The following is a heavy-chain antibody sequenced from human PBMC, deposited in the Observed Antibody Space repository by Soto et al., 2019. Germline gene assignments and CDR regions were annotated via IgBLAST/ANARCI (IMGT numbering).Heavy chain of an antibody. V-gene: IGHV3-30*18. J-gene: IGHJ4*02. CDR2: ISYDGSNK. CDR1: GFTFSSYG. Sequence: QVQLVESGGGVVQPGRSLRLSCAASGFTFSSYGMHWVRQAPGKGLEWVAVISYDGSNKYYADSVKGRFTISRDNSKNTLYLQMNSLRAEDTAVYYCAKIPVEMATIVPYWGQGTLVTVSS. CDR3: AKIPVEMATIVPY. D-gene: IGHD5-12*01.